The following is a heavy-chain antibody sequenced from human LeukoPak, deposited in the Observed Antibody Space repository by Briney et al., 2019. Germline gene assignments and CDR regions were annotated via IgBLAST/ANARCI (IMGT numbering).Heavy chain of an antibody. Sequence: GGSLRLSCAASGFTVSSNYMSWVRQAPGKGLEWVSVICSGGSTYYADSVKGRFTISRDNSKNTLYLQMNSLRAEDTAVYYCARDKSYPAFDIWGQGTMVTVSS. CDR3: ARDKSYPAFDI. V-gene: IGHV3-53*01. CDR2: ICSGGST. J-gene: IGHJ3*02. CDR1: GFTVSSNY.